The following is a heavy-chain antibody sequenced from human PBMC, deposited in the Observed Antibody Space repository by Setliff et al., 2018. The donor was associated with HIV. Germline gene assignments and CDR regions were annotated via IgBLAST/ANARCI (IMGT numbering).Heavy chain of an antibody. J-gene: IGHJ2*01. CDR2: IYASGNT. Sequence: PSETLSLTCTVSGGSITSTSYYWTWIRQPAGKGLEWIGRIYASGNTNYNPSLKSRVTISVDTSKNQFSLKLNSVTAADTAVYYCARDWVTRSNYYGSGSPWYFDFWGRGILVTVSS. D-gene: IGHD3-10*01. CDR3: ARDWVTRSNYYGSGSPWYFDF. CDR1: GGSITSTSYY. V-gene: IGHV4-61*02.